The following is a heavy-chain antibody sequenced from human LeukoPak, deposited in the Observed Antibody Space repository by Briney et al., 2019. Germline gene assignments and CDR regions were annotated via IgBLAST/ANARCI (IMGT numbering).Heavy chain of an antibody. CDR2: FSSSGNMT. CDR1: GFTFSTYD. J-gene: IGHJ4*02. CDR3: AKGGSSWSEIDY. V-gene: IGHV3-23*01. D-gene: IGHD6-13*01. Sequence: GGSLRLSCAASGFTFSTYDISWVRQAPGKGLEWVSTFSSSGNMTYYADSVKGRFTISRDSSKNTLYLQMNSLRADDTAVYYCAKGGSSWSEIDYWGQGTLVTVSS.